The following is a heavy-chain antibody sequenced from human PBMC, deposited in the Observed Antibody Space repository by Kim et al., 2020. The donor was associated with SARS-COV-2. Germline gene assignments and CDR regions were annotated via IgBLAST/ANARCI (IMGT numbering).Heavy chain of an antibody. CDR2: IWYDGSNK. D-gene: IGHD6-13*01. CDR1: GFTFSSYG. Sequence: GGSLRLSCAASGFTFSSYGMHWVRQAPGKGLEWVAVIWYDGSNKYYADSVKGRFTISRDNSKNTLYLQMNSLRAEDTAVYYCARDSSSWYGIGAFDIWGQGTMVTVSS. J-gene: IGHJ3*02. CDR3: ARDSSSWYGIGAFDI. V-gene: IGHV3-33*01.